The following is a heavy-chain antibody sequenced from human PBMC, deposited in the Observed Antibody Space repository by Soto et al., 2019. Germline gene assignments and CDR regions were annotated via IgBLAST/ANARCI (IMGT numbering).Heavy chain of an antibody. D-gene: IGHD2-2*01. Sequence: GGSLRLSCAASGFTIDTYAMHWVRQAPGKGLEWVAGINWDSGGSAYYADSVKGRFTISRDNSKNTLYLQMNSLRADDSGVYYCAKDPYSGVLVPVAIGFDPWGPGTLVTVSS. J-gene: IGHJ5*02. CDR2: INWDSGGSA. V-gene: IGHV3-23*01. CDR1: GFTIDTYA. CDR3: AKDPYSGVLVPVAIGFDP.